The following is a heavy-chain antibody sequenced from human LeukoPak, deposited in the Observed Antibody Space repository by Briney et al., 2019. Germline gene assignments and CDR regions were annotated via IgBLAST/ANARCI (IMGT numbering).Heavy chain of an antibody. Sequence: PSQTLSLTCTVSGGSISSGGYYWSWIRQHPGKGLEWIGYIYYSGSTYYNPSLKSRVTISVDTSKNQFSLKLSSVTAADTAVYYCARAVMITFGGVAGFDPWGQGTLVTVSS. D-gene: IGHD3-16*01. V-gene: IGHV4-31*03. CDR2: IYYSGST. CDR3: ARAVMITFGGVAGFDP. CDR1: GGSISSGGYY. J-gene: IGHJ5*02.